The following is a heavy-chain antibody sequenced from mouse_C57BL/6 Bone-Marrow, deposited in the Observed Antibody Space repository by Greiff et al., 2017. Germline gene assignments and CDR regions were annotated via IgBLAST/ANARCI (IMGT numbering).Heavy chain of an antibody. Sequence: QVQLQQPDAELVKPGASVKISCKASGYTFTDHSIHWMKQRPEQGLEWIGYIYPGDGSTKYNEKFKGKATVTADKSSSPAYMQLNSLAAEDAAVYFCARYLYDMDYWGQGTSVTVSS. CDR2: IYPGDGST. J-gene: IGHJ4*01. V-gene: IGHV1-78*01. CDR3: ARYLYDMDY. CDR1: GYTFTDHS. D-gene: IGHD5-1*01.